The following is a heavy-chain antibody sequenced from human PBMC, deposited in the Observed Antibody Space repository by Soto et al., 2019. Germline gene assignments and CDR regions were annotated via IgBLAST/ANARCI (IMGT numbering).Heavy chain of an antibody. CDR1: GGTFSSYA. CDR2: IIPIFGTA. D-gene: IGHD3-16*01. CDR3: ERVGGINYGMDV. Sequence: QVQLVQSGPEVKKPGSSVKVSCKASGGTFSSYAISWVRQAPGQGLEWMGGIIPIFGTANYAQKFQGRVTITAHESTSTAYTEMSSVRSEDTAVYYCERVGGINYGMDVWGQGTTVTVSS. J-gene: IGHJ6*02. V-gene: IGHV1-69*19.